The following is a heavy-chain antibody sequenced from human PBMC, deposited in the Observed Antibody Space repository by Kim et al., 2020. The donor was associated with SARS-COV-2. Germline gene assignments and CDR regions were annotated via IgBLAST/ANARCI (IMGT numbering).Heavy chain of an antibody. J-gene: IGHJ4*02. D-gene: IGHD1-26*01. V-gene: IGHV4-39*01. CDR3: ARSMELLAAMGY. CDR1: GGSISSTSYY. CDR2: VYYGGTT. Sequence: SETLSLTCTVSGGSISSTSYYWGWIRQPPGKGLEWIGSVYYGGTTHSNPSLKSRLTISVDTSKNQFSLNLSSVTAADTAVYYCARSMELLAAMGYWGQGTLVTVSS.